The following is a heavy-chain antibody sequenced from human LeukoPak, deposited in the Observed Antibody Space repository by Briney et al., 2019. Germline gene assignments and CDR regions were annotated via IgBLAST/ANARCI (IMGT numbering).Heavy chain of an antibody. V-gene: IGHV3-49*03. D-gene: IGHD3-16*01. CDR3: TRDLRGGWGRRGGGVYHGMDV. J-gene: IGHJ6*02. CDR2: SRSKAYGGTT. Sequence: PGRSLRLSCTASGFTFGDYAMSWFRQAPGKGLEWVGFSRSKAYGGTTEYAASVKGRFTISRDDSKIIAYLQMNSLKTEDTAVYYCTRDLRGGWGRRGGGVYHGMDVWGQGTTVTVSS. CDR1: GFTFGDYA.